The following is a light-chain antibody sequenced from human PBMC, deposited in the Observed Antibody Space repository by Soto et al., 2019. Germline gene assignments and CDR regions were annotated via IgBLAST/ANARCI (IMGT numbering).Light chain of an antibody. J-gene: IGKJ4*01. CDR2: AAS. V-gene: IGKV1-9*01. Sequence: IQLTQSPSSLSASVGDRVTITCRASQGISSYLAWYQQKPGKAPKLLIYAASTLQSGVPSRFSGSGSGTDFTPTISSLQPEDFATYYCQQLNSYPPTSGGGTKVEIK. CDR1: QGISSY. CDR3: QQLNSYPPT.